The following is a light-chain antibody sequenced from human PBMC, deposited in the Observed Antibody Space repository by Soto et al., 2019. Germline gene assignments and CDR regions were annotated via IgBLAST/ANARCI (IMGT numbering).Light chain of an antibody. J-gene: IGKJ3*01. CDR1: QGIRND. CDR3: LQKYFYPFT. CDR2: AAS. V-gene: IGKV1-6*01. Sequence: AIQMTQSPSSLSASVGDRVTITCRASQGIRNDLDWFQKKPGKAPKLLIYAASNLQSGVPARFSGSGSGTDFTLTISSLQPEDFATYYCLQKYFYPFTFGPGTKVD.